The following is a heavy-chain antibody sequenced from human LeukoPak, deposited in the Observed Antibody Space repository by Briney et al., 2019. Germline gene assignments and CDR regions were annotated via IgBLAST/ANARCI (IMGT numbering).Heavy chain of an antibody. J-gene: IGHJ6*02. CDR2: IWYDGSNK. CDR3: ARGFRVGGGYGMDA. CDR1: GFTFSSYG. V-gene: IGHV3-33*01. D-gene: IGHD1-26*01. Sequence: PGGSLRLSCAASGFTFSSYGMHWVRQAPGKGLEWVAVIWYDGSNKYYADSVKGRFTISRDNSKNTLYLQMNSLRAEDTAVYYWARGFRVGGGYGMDAWGQGTTVPAS.